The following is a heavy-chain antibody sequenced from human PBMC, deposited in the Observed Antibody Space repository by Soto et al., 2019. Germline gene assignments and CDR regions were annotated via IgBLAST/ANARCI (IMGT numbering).Heavy chain of an antibody. D-gene: IGHD1-26*01. CDR3: TTDPLPATARGEGYFDY. CDR1: GFTFNNVW. Sequence: EVQLVESGGGLVTPGGSLRLSCVASGFTFNNVWMTWVRQAPGKGLEWVGHIKGETDGGTTDYAAPVKGRFTISRDDSKNTLFLQMSSLKTEDTGVYYCTTDPLPATARGEGYFDYWGQGTLVTLSS. CDR2: IKGETDGGTT. J-gene: IGHJ4*02. V-gene: IGHV3-15*01.